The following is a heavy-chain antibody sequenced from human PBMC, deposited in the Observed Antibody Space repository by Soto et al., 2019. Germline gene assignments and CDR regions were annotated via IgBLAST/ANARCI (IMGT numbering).Heavy chain of an antibody. CDR2: IYYSGST. J-gene: IGHJ4*02. CDR3: ARGYSSSWEYYFDY. V-gene: IGHV4-61*01. CDR1: GGSVSSGSYY. D-gene: IGHD6-13*01. Sequence: NPSETLSLTCTVSGGSVSSGSYYWSWIRQPPGKGLEWIGYIYYSGSTNYNPSLKSRVTISVDTSKNQFSLKLSSVTAADTAVYYCARGYSSSWEYYFDYWGQGTLVTVSS.